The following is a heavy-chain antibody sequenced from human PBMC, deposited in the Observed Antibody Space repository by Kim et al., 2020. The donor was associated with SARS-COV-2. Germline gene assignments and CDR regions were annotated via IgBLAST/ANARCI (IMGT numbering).Heavy chain of an antibody. V-gene: IGHV3-11*06. CDR1: GFTFIDYY. D-gene: IGHD2-15*01. CDR3: ARGVAPGY. J-gene: IGHJ4*02. Sequence: GGSLRLSCAASGFTFIDYYMGFICEAAVNGLEIMSYGMCGSSDTNYADSVKGRFTSSRDNAKNSLYLQMNSLRAEDTAVYYCARGVAPGYWGQGTLVTVSS. CDR2: GMCGSSDT.